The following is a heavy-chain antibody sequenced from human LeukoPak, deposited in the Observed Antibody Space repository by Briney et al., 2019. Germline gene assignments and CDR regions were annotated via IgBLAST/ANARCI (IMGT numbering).Heavy chain of an antibody. J-gene: IGHJ3*02. Sequence: SETLSLTCAVYGGSFSGYYWSWIRQPPGKGLEWIGEINHSGSTNYNPSLKSRVTISVDTSKNQFSLKLSSVTAADTAVYYCARGGVRGVIGDNAFDIWGQGTMVTVSS. D-gene: IGHD3-10*01. CDR1: GGSFSGYY. V-gene: IGHV4-34*01. CDR3: ARGGVRGVIGDNAFDI. CDR2: INHSGST.